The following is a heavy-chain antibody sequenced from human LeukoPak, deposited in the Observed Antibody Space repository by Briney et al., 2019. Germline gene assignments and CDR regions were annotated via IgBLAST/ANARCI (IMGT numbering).Heavy chain of an antibody. CDR2: INPNSGGT. CDR1: GYTFTGYY. V-gene: IGHV1-2*02. J-gene: IGHJ5*02. CDR3: ARGTDYWFDP. Sequence: GASVKVSCKASGYTFTGYYMHWVRQAPGQGREWMGWINPNSGGTNYAQRFRGRVTMTRDTSISTAYMELSRLRSDDTAVYYCARGTDYWFDPWGQGTLVTVSS.